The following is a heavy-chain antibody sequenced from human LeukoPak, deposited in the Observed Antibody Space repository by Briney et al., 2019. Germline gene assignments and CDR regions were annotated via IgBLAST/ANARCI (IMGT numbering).Heavy chain of an antibody. D-gene: IGHD2/OR15-2a*01. CDR3: ARDLQILVACDI. J-gene: IGHJ3*02. CDR2: ISTYNGNT. CDR1: GYTFTSYC. V-gene: IGHV1-18*04. Sequence: GASVKVSCKASGYTFTSYCINWVRQAPGQGLEWMGWISTYNGNTNYAQNVQGRDTMTTDTSKSTAYMELRSLRSDDTAVYYCARDLQILVACDIWGQGTTVTVSS.